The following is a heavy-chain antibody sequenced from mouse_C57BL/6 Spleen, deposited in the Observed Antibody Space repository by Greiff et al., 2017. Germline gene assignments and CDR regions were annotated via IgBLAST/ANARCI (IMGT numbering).Heavy chain of an antibody. V-gene: IGHV1-85*01. CDR2: IYPRDGST. J-gene: IGHJ4*01. CDR3: ARRFPGAMDY. Sequence: QVQPKESGPELVKPGASVKLSCKASGYTFTSYDINWVKQRPGQGLEWIGWIYPRDGSTKYNEKFKGKATLTVDTSSSTAYMELHSLTSEDSAVYFCARRFPGAMDYWGQGTSVTVSS. CDR1: GYTFTSYD.